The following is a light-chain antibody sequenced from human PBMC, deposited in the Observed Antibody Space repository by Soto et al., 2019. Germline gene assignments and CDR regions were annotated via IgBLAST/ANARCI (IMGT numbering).Light chain of an antibody. CDR3: QQLNSYPLT. CDR1: QGISSA. Sequence: AIQLTQSPSSLSASVGDRVTITCRASQGISSALAWFQQKPGKAPKVLIYDASSLESGDPSRFSGSGSGTDFTLTNSSLQPEDFATYYCQQLNSYPLTFGGGTKVEIK. V-gene: IGKV1-13*02. J-gene: IGKJ4*01. CDR2: DAS.